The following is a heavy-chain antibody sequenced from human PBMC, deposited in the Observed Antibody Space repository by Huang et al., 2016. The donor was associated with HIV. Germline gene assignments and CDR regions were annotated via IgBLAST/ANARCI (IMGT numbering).Heavy chain of an antibody. J-gene: IGHJ6*02. V-gene: IGHV3-7*01. Sequence: VESGGRSVQPGGSIRLSCVGSTFTFGAYWIRGGRKPPGKGLEGVANIKQDETEKYYVDFVKGRFNISRDNAKKVLFLEMDALRVEDTAIYFCATKTAGMDIWGQGTTVIVSS. CDR1: TFTFGAYW. CDR3: ATKTAGMDI. CDR2: IKQDETEK.